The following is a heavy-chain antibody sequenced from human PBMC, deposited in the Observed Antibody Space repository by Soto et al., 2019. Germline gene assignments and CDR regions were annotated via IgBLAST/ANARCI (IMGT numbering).Heavy chain of an antibody. J-gene: IGHJ6*02. V-gene: IGHV4-4*07. CDR2: IYTSGST. D-gene: IGHD4-4*01. CDR1: GGSISSYY. Sequence: SETLSLTCTVSGGSISSYYWSWIRQPAGKGLEWIGRIYTSGSTNYNPSLKSRVTMSVDTSKNQFSLKLSSVTAADTAVYYCARDSYYSNYYYYGMDVWGQGTTVTVSS. CDR3: ARDSYYSNYYYYGMDV.